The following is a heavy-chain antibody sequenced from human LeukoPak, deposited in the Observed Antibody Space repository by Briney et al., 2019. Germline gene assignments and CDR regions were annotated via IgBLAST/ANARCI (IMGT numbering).Heavy chain of an antibody. CDR3: ARDHQNGRADIVVVTAPIDY. V-gene: IGHV3-30*03. CDR2: ISYDGSNK. CDR1: GFTFNSYS. D-gene: IGHD2-21*02. Sequence: GGSLRLSCAASGFTFNSYSMHWVRQAPGKGLEWVAVISYDGSNKYYADSVKGRFTISRDNSKNTLYLQMNSLRAEDMAVYYCARDHQNGRADIVVVTAPIDYWGQGTLVTVSS. J-gene: IGHJ4*02.